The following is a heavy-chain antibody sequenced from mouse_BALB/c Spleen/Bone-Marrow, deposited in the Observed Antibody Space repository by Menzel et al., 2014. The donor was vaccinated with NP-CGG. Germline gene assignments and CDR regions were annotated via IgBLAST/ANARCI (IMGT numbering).Heavy chain of an antibody. CDR1: GYTFTSYW. D-gene: IGHD1-2*01. V-gene: IGHV1-7*01. J-gene: IGHJ4*01. Sequence: QVQLKESGAELAKPGASVKMSCKASGYTFTSYWMHWVKQSPGRVLEWIGYINPSTGYTEYNLKFKDKATLTADKSSSTAYIQLSSLTSEDSAVYYCASPYGYEDYSAMDYWGQGTSVTVSS. CDR2: INPSTGYT. CDR3: ASPYGYEDYSAMDY.